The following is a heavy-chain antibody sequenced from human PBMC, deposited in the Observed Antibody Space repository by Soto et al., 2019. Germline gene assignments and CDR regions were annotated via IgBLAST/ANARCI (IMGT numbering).Heavy chain of an antibody. CDR1: GGTFSSYT. V-gene: IGHV1-69*02. CDR3: ARFVVVVAARWWFDP. CDR2: IIPILGIA. J-gene: IGHJ5*02. Sequence: QVQLVQSGAEVKKPGSSVKVSCKASGGTFSSYTISWVRQAPGQGLEWMGRIIPILGIANYAQKFQGRVTITADKSTSTAYMELSSLRSEDTAVYYCARFVVVVAARWWFDPWGQGTLVTVSS. D-gene: IGHD2-15*01.